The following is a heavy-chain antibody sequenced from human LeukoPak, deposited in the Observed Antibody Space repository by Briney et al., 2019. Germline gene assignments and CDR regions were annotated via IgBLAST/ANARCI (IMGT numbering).Heavy chain of an antibody. V-gene: IGHV3-11*01. CDR3: ASLPRDLTYYYYYMDV. CDR2: ISSSGSTI. CDR1: GFTFSDYY. J-gene: IGHJ6*03. Sequence: GGSLRLSCAASGFTFSDYYMSWIRHAPGKGLEGISYISSSGSTIYYADSVKGRFTISRDNAQNSLYLQMNSLRAEDTAVYYCASLPRDLTYYYYYMDVWGKGTTVTVSS. D-gene: IGHD3-9*01.